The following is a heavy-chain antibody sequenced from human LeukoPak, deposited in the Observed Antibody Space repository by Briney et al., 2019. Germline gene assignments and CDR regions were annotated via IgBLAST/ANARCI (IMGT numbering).Heavy chain of an antibody. CDR2: ISGSGSGT. J-gene: IGHJ4*02. D-gene: IGHD6-13*01. CDR3: AKYSSSWYYFDY. V-gene: IGHV3-23*01. CDR1: GFTFSSYA. Sequence: GGSLRLSCAASGFTFSSYAMGWVRQAPGKGLEWVSAISGSGSGTYYADSVKGRFTISRDNSKNTLYLQMNSLRAEDTAVYYCAKYSSSWYYFDYWGQGTLVTVSS.